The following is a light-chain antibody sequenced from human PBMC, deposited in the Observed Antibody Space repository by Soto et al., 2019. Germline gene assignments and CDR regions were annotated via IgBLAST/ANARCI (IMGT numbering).Light chain of an antibody. J-gene: IGLJ2*01. Sequence: SYELTQPPSVSVAPGKTARITCGGNNIGSKSVHGYQQKPGQAPVLVIYYDSDRPSGIPERFSGSNSGNTATLTISRVEAGDEADYYRQVWDSSSDHPVVFGGGTKLTVL. V-gene: IGLV3-21*04. CDR3: QVWDSSSDHPVV. CDR2: YDS. CDR1: NIGSKS.